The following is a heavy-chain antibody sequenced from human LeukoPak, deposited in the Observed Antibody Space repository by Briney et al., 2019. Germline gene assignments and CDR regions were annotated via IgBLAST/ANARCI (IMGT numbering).Heavy chain of an antibody. CDR3: AREGIVVPGTFDP. Sequence: PSETLSLTCTVSGGSISSGSYYWSWIGQPAGKGREWIGRIYTSGSTNYNPALKSRATISVDTSKNQFSLKLSSVTAADTAVYYCAREGIVVPGTFDPWGQGTLVTVSS. CDR2: IYTSGST. J-gene: IGHJ5*02. D-gene: IGHD2-15*01. V-gene: IGHV4-61*02. CDR1: GGSISSGSYY.